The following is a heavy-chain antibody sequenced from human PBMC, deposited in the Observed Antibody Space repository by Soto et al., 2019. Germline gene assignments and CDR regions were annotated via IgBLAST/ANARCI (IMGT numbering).Heavy chain of an antibody. J-gene: IGHJ4*02. Sequence: PRGSLRLCCAASGFIFSNYAMNWVRQAPGKGLEWVSFVSANADGTFYADSVKGRFSISRDNSKNTLYLQMNNLRAEDTAIYYCSKGRLSFDFWGQGTLVTVSS. V-gene: IGHV3-23*01. CDR2: VSANADGT. CDR1: GFIFSNYA. CDR3: SKGRLSFDF.